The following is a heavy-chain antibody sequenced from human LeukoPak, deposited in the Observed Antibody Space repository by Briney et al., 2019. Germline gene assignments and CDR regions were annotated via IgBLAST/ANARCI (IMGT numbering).Heavy chain of an antibody. V-gene: IGHV3-7*01. D-gene: IGHD3-22*01. Sequence: GGSLRLSCAVSGFTFSNSWMSWVRQAPGKGLEWVANIKYDGSEYYYVDSVKGRFTISRDNAKNSLYLQMSSLRSEDTAVYYCARDNRFYYDSSGYPWYFDLWGRGTLVTVSS. CDR2: IKYDGSEY. J-gene: IGHJ2*01. CDR1: GFTFSNSW. CDR3: ARDNRFYYDSSGYPWYFDL.